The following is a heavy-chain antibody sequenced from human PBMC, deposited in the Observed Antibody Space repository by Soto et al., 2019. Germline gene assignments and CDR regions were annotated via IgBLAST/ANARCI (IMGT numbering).Heavy chain of an antibody. V-gene: IGHV4-39*01. D-gene: IGHD1-1*01. CDR3: ASQLESTTYFDY. CDR1: GGSISSSSYY. CDR2: IYYSGST. J-gene: IGHJ4*02. Sequence: SETLSLTCTVSGGSISSSSYYWGWIRQPPGKGLEWIGSIYYSGSTYYNPSLKSRVTISVDTSKNQFSLKLTSVTAADTSVFYCASQLESTTYFDYWGRGTLVTVSS.